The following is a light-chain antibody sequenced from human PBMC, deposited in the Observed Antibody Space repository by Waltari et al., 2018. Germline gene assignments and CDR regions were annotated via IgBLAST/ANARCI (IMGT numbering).Light chain of an antibody. CDR1: QSVRSN. Sequence: EIFMTQSPATLSVSPAERATLSCRARQSVRSNSAWVQKKPGQAPRLLIYGASTRATRFSARFRGSGSGIHFTLTISSLQSEDFAVHFCLQYDNWSRVFGQGTKLEIK. V-gene: IGKV3-15*01. J-gene: IGKJ2*01. CDR2: GAS. CDR3: LQYDNWSRV.